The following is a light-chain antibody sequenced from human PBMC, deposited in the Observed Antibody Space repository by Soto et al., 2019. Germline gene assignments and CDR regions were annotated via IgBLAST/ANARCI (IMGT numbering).Light chain of an antibody. CDR3: QQYNSYS. J-gene: IGKJ1*01. CDR1: QSISNW. V-gene: IGKV1-5*02. Sequence: DIQMTQSPSTLPASVGDRVAIILRASQSISNWLAWYQQKPATAPKLLIYHASTLESAVPSRFSGSGSGTEFTLTISSLQPDDFATYYCQQYNSYSFGQGTKVDIK. CDR2: HAS.